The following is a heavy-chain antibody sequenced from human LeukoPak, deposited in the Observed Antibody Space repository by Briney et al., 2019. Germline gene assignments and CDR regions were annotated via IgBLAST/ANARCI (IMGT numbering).Heavy chain of an antibody. CDR1: GFTFSSYA. CDR3: AKEEAAAGIYEVAY. CDR2: ISGSGGST. V-gene: IGHV3-23*01. D-gene: IGHD6-13*01. J-gene: IGHJ4*02. Sequence: PGGSLRLSCAASGFTFSSYAMSWVRQAPGKGLEWVSAISGSGGSTYYADSVKGRFTISRDDSKNTLYLQMNSLRAEDTAVYYCAKEEAAAGIYEVAYWGQGTLVTVSS.